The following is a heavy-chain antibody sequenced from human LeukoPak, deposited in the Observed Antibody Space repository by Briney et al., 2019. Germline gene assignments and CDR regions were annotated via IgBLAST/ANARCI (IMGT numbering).Heavy chain of an antibody. J-gene: IGHJ4*02. V-gene: IGHV3-7*01. Sequence: GGSLRLSCAASGFTFSNYWMHWVRQAPGKGLEWVANIKQDGSEKYYVGSVKGRFSISRDNAKNSVYLQMNSLRAEDTAVYYCASGFSIAARPTDYWGQGTLVTVSS. D-gene: IGHD6-6*01. CDR2: IKQDGSEK. CDR1: GFTFSNYW. CDR3: ASGFSIAARPTDY.